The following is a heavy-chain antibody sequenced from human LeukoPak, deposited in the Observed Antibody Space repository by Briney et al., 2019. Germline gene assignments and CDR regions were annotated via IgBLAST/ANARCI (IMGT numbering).Heavy chain of an antibody. D-gene: IGHD3-22*01. V-gene: IGHV4-39*07. CDR2: IYYSGST. CDR1: GGSISSSSYY. J-gene: IGHJ4*02. Sequence: SETLSLTCTVSGGSISSSSYYWGWIRQPPGKGLEWIGSIYYSGSTNYNPSLKSRVTISVDTSKNQFSLKLSSVTAADTAVYYCARVRMTVAPWGDNWGQGTLVTVSS. CDR3: ARVRMTVAPWGDN.